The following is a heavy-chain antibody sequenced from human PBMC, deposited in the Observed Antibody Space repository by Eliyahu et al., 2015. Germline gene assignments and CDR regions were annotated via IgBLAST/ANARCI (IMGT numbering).Heavy chain of an antibody. V-gene: IGHV3-66*01. CDR2: IFNDGSE. D-gene: IGHD5-12*01. CDR1: GFSVNNDH. J-gene: IGHJ1*01. Sequence: EVQLVESGGGLVQPGGSLRLSCAASGFSVNNDHMSWVRQAPGKGLEWVATIFNDGSEQHGDSVKSRFSTSRDSVKNTLHLQMNSLRVEDSAVYYCARSTSGLDSGDHWGQGTLVTVSS. CDR3: ARSTSGLDSGDH.